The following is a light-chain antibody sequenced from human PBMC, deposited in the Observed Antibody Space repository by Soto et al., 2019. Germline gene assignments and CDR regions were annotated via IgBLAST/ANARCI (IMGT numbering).Light chain of an antibody. CDR3: CSSRIYV. CDR1: SSDVGNYNL. J-gene: IGLJ1*01. V-gene: IGLV2-23*01. Sequence: QSALTQPASVSGSPGQSITISCTGTSSDVGNYNLVSWYQHHPGKAPKLMIYEGSKRPSGVSNRFSGSKSGNTASLTISGLQADDEADYYCCSSRIYVFGTGTKLTVL. CDR2: EGS.